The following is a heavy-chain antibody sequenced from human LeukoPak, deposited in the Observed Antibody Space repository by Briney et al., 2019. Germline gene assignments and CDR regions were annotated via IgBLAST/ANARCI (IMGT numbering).Heavy chain of an antibody. CDR2: INPSGGST. Sequence: ASVKVSCKASGYTFTSYYMHWVRQAPGQGLEWMGIINPSGGSTSYAQKFQGRVTMTRDTSISTAYMELSRLRSDDTAVYYCARGTYYYGSGSYYRDYYYYYMDVWGKGTTVTISS. CDR1: GYTFTSYY. CDR3: ARGTYYYGSGSYYRDYYYYYMDV. D-gene: IGHD3-10*01. V-gene: IGHV1-46*01. J-gene: IGHJ6*03.